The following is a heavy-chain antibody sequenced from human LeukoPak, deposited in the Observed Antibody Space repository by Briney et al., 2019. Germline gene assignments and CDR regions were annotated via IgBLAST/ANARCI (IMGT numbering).Heavy chain of an antibody. V-gene: IGHV3-74*01. CDR3: ASGIGVGDSFDI. D-gene: IGHD3-3*01. CDR1: GFTFSSYW. CDR2: INSDARNT. Sequence: PGGSLRLSCAASGFTFSSYWIYWVRQAPGKGLVWVSRINSDARNTNYADSVQGRFTISRDNAKNTLYLQMNSLRVEDTAVYYCASGIGVGDSFDIWGQGTMVTVSS. J-gene: IGHJ3*02.